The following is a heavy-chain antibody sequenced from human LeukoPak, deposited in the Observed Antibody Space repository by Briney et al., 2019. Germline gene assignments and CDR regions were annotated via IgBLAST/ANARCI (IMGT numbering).Heavy chain of an antibody. D-gene: IGHD6-19*01. Sequence: GGSLRLSCAASGFTFSSYDMHWVRHATGKGLEWVSAIGTVGDTYYPGSVKGRFTISRENAKNSLYLQMNSLRAGDTAVYYCARSIAVASPHDYYYYYGMDVWGQGTTVTVSS. CDR3: ARSIAVASPHDYYYYYGMDV. CDR2: IGTVGDT. V-gene: IGHV3-13*01. CDR1: GFTFSSYD. J-gene: IGHJ6*02.